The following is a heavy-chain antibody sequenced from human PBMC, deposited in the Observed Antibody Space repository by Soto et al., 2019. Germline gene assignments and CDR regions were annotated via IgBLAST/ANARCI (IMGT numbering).Heavy chain of an antibody. V-gene: IGHV3-30*18. D-gene: IGHD6-19*01. J-gene: IGHJ4*02. CDR2: ISYDGSNK. CDR3: AKAYSSGWSYFDY. Sequence: GGSLRLSCAASGFTFSSYGMHWVRQAPGKGLEWVAVISYDGSNKYYADSVKGRFTISRDNSKNTLYLQMNSLRAEDTAVYYCAKAYSSGWSYFDYWGQGTLVTVSS. CDR1: GFTFSSYG.